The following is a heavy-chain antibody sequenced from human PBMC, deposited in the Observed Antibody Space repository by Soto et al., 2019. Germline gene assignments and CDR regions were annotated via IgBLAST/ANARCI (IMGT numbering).Heavy chain of an antibody. D-gene: IGHD3-10*02. CDR3: ASVLGSRCSGSYPSY. Sequence: EVQLVESGGGLVQPGGSLRLSCAASGFSISDCSMNWVRRAPGKGLEWISYISTNNDAIYYADSVKGRFTISRDNAKNSLYLQMNSLRAEDTALYYCASVLGSRCSGSYPSYWGQGTLVTVSS. CDR2: ISTNNDAI. J-gene: IGHJ4*02. V-gene: IGHV3-48*01. CDR1: GFSISDCS.